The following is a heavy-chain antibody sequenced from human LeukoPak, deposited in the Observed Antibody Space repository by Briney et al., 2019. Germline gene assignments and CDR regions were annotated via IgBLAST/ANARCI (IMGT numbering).Heavy chain of an antibody. D-gene: IGHD3-22*01. V-gene: IGHV1-46*01. CDR2: INPRGGST. CDR1: GYSFTSYY. J-gene: IGHJ4*02. CDR3: ARETSDSTGQAFDH. Sequence: ASVKVSCKASGYSFTSYYIHWVRQAPGQGLEWMAVINPRGGSTSYAQKFQDRVTTTRDMSTNTVYMELSSLRSEDTAVYFCARETSDSTGQAFDHWGQGTLVTVSS.